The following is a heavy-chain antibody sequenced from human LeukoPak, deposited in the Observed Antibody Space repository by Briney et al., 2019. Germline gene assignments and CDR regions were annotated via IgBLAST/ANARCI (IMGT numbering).Heavy chain of an antibody. Sequence: PGGSLRLSCAASGFTFSNYIMNWVRQAPGKGLEGVSSISSSSSHRYYANSVKGRFTISRDNAKNSLYLQMNSLRAEDTAVYYCARDEVHYYDSNGYIDYWGQGALVTVSS. CDR1: GFTFSNYI. CDR2: ISSSSSHR. V-gene: IGHV3-21*01. D-gene: IGHD3-22*01. CDR3: ARDEVHYYDSNGYIDY. J-gene: IGHJ4*02.